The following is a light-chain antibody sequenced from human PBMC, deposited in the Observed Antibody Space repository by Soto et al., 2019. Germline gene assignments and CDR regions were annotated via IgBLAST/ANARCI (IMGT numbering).Light chain of an antibody. Sequence: DIQMTQSPSTLSGSVGDRATIICRASQTISSWLAWYQQKPGKAPKLLIYKASTLKSGVPSRFSGSGSGTDFTFTISSLQPEDIATDYCQQYDNLPRTFGQGTKVDIK. CDR1: QTISSW. CDR3: QQYDNLPRT. J-gene: IGKJ1*01. V-gene: IGKV1-5*03. CDR2: KAS.